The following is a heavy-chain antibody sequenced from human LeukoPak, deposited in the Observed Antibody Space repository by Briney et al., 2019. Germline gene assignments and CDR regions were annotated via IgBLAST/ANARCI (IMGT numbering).Heavy chain of an antibody. D-gene: IGHD3-16*01. Sequence: SETLSLTCTVSGGSISSGGYYWSWRRQHPGTGLEWIGYIYYSGSTYYNPSHKSRVTISVATSKNQFSLKLTSVTAADTAVYYCARGGEMDEPGNWFAPWGQGTPVTVSS. CDR1: GGSISSGGYY. J-gene: IGHJ5*02. CDR2: IYYSGST. V-gene: IGHV4-31*03. CDR3: ARGGEMDEPGNWFAP.